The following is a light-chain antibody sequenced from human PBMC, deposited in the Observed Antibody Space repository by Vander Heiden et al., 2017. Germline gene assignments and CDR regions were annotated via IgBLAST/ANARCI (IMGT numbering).Light chain of an antibody. Sequence: QSVLTQPPSVSGAPGQRVTISCTGSSSNIGAGYDVHWYQQLPGTAPKLLIYGNSNRPSGVPDRFSGSKSGTSASLAITGLQAEDEADYYCQSYDSSLSGWVLGGGTKLNVL. J-gene: IGLJ3*02. CDR3: QSYDSSLSGWV. CDR1: SSNIGAGYD. CDR2: GNS. V-gene: IGLV1-40*01.